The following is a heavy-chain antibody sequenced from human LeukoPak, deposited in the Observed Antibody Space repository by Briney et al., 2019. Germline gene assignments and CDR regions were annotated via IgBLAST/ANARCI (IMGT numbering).Heavy chain of an antibody. D-gene: IGHD3-10*01. CDR1: GFTFTRFW. Sequence: GGSLRLSCAGSGFTFTRFWMHWVRQAPGKGLVWVSRINVEGTTTTYADSVEGRFTVSRDENTLYLQMNHFRVDDTAVYYCTRGGEEPFDYWGQGTLVTVSS. V-gene: IGHV3-74*01. J-gene: IGHJ4*02. CDR3: TRGGEEPFDY. CDR2: INVEGTTT.